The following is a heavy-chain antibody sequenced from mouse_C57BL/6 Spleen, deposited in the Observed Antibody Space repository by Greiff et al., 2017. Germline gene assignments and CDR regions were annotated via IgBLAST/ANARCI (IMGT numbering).Heavy chain of an antibody. D-gene: IGHD2-4*01. Sequence: VQLQQSGAELVKPGASVKLSCTASGFNIKDYYMHWVKQRTEQGLEWIGRIDPEDGETKYAPTFQGKATITADTSSNTAYLQLSRLTSEDNAVYYGARQGDYDVHWYFDVWGTGTTVTVSS. J-gene: IGHJ1*03. V-gene: IGHV14-2*01. CDR3: ARQGDYDVHWYFDV. CDR1: GFNIKDYY. CDR2: IDPEDGET.